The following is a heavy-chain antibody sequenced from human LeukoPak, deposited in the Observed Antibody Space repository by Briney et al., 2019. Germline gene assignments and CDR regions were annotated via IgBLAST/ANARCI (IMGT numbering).Heavy chain of an antibody. CDR3: AKDLPRSPTNSGPWDY. CDR2: ISGSGGST. D-gene: IGHD6-19*01. Sequence: PGGSLRLSCAASGFTVSSDAMSWVRQAPGKGLEWVSAISGSGGSTYYADSVKGRFTISRDNSKNTLYLQMNSLRAEDTAVYYCAKDLPRSPTNSGPWDYWGQGTLVTVSS. V-gene: IGHV3-23*01. CDR1: GFTVSSDA. J-gene: IGHJ4*02.